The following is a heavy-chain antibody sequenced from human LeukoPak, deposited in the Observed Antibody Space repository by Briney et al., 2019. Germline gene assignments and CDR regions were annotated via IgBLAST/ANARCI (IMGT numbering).Heavy chain of an antibody. CDR1: GFTFSSYW. V-gene: IGHV3-7*03. J-gene: IGHJ1*01. CDR2: IDRDGSEK. Sequence: GGSLRLSCAASGFTFSSYWMSWVRQAPGKGLESVANIDRDGSEKYYVDSLKGRFTISRDNAKNSLYLQMNSLRAEDTAVYYCATSIVGFSYDEHFQHWGQGTLVTVSS. CDR3: ATSIVGFSYDEHFQH. D-gene: IGHD1-26*01.